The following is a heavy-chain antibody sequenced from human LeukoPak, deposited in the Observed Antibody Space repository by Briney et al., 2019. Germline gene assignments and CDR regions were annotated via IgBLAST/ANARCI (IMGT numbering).Heavy chain of an antibody. J-gene: IGHJ6*03. CDR3: ARDAGDYGDYLGGYQYYYYMDV. V-gene: IGHV3-15*01. CDR2: NKNKTDGGTT. Sequence: PGGALRLSCAASGITISNAWMSWLRQAPGKGVELVCLNKNKTDGGTTHYAAPVKGRFTISRDDSKNTLFLQMNSLRAEDTAVYYCARDAGDYGDYLGGYQYYYYMDVWGKGTTVTISS. D-gene: IGHD4-17*01. CDR1: GITISNAW.